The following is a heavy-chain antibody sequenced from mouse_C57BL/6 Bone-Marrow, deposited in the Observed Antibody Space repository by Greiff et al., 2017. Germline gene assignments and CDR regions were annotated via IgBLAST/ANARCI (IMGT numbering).Heavy chain of an antibody. CDR3: AKTAQIAY. Sequence: VKLQESGAELARPGASVKLSCKASGYTFTSYGISWVKQRTGQGLEWIGEIYPRSGNTYYNEKFKGKATLTADKSSSTAYMELRSLTSEDSAVYFCAKTAQIAYWGQGTLVTVSA. D-gene: IGHD3-2*02. CDR1: GYTFTSYG. J-gene: IGHJ3*01. V-gene: IGHV1-81*01. CDR2: IYPRSGNT.